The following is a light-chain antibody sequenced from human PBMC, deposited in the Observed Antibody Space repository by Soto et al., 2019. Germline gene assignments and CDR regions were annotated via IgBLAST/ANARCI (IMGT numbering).Light chain of an antibody. CDR1: SGYSTYA. J-gene: IGLJ3*02. Sequence: QPVLTQSPSASASLGASVKLTCTLSSGYSTYAIAWNQQQSEKGPRFLMKINYDGTHSKGDGFFDRFSGSSSGAERHLTISSLQSEDEADYYCQSLGTGIQVFGGGTKLTVL. CDR3: QSLGTGIQV. CDR2: INYDGTH. V-gene: IGLV4-69*01.